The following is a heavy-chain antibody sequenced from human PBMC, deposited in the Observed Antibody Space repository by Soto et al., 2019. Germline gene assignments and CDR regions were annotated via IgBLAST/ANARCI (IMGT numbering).Heavy chain of an antibody. D-gene: IGHD2-2*01. Sequence: EVQLLESGGGLVQPGGSLRLSCAASGFTFNNYAMGWVRQAPGKGLEWVSAITDSGDDTYYIDSVKGRFTISRDNSKSTLYLQMNSLRAEDTAIYYCAKLGSSSWSPHYYFDYWGQGTLSPSPQ. J-gene: IGHJ4*02. CDR1: GFTFNNYA. CDR3: AKLGSSSWSPHYYFDY. CDR2: ITDSGDDT. V-gene: IGHV3-23*01.